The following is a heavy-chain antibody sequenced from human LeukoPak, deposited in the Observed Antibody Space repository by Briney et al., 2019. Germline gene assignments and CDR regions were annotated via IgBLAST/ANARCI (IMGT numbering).Heavy chain of an antibody. CDR2: ISSSGSTI. CDR3: VRDRGFGANDY. D-gene: IGHD3-10*01. CDR1: GFIFSDYY. V-gene: IGHV3-11*04. Sequence: GGSLRLSCAVSGFIFSDYYMSWIRQAPGKGLEWVSYISSSGSTIYYADSVKGRFTISRDNAKNSLYLQMSSLGADDTAVYYCVRDRGFGANDYWGQGTLVTVSS. J-gene: IGHJ4*02.